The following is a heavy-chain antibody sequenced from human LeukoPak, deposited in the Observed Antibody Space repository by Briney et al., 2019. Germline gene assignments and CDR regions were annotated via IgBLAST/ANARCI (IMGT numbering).Heavy chain of an antibody. CDR3: ARGGYSGTEKPNDY. Sequence: VASVKVSCKASGYTLSGYYLHWVRQAPGQGLEWMGWINSNSGDTYYVQNFQGRVSMTRDTSISTAYMELSRLRSDDTALYYCARGGYSGTEKPNDYWGQGTLVTVSS. CDR1: GYTLSGYY. D-gene: IGHD1-26*01. J-gene: IGHJ4*02. V-gene: IGHV1-2*02. CDR2: INSNSGDT.